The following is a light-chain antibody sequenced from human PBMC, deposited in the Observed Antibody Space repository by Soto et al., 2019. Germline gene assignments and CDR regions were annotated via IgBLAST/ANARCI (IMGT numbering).Light chain of an antibody. Sequence: EIVMTQSPATLSVSPGDRAALSCRASQSVGSNLAWYQQKPGQAPRRLIYGASTRATGIPARFSGSGSGTEFTLTISSLQSEDFAIYFCQQYNNWPPDRTFGQGTKVEIK. V-gene: IGKV3-15*01. CDR2: GAS. CDR1: QSVGSN. J-gene: IGKJ1*01. CDR3: QQYNNWPPDRT.